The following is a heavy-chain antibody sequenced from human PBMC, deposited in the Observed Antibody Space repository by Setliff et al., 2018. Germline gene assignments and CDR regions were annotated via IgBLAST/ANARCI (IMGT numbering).Heavy chain of an antibody. CDR1: DDSFTSSRYY. CDR2: ISYSGTP. V-gene: IGHV4-39*01. CDR3: VRPGGTTVVARHFDY. D-gene: IGHD2-15*01. J-gene: IGHJ4*01. Sequence: NPSETLSLTCTVSDDSFTSSRYYWGWIRQAPGRGLEWIGRISYSGTPYYNASVESRVTISIDTSRNQFSLELRSVTVADTATYYCVRPGGTTVVARHFDYWGSGILVTVSS.